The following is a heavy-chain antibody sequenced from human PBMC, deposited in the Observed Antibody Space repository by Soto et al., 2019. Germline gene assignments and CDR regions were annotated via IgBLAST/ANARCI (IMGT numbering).Heavy chain of an antibody. J-gene: IGHJ4*02. CDR3: AATAMESYYFDY. CDR2: FDPEDGET. CDR1: GYTLTELS. V-gene: IGHV1-24*01. D-gene: IGHD5-18*01. Sequence: ASVKVSCKVSGYTLTELSMHWVRQAPGKGLEWMGGFDPEDGETIYAQKFQGRVTMTEDTSTDTAYMELSSLRSEDTAVYYCAATAMESYYFDYWGQGTLVPVSS.